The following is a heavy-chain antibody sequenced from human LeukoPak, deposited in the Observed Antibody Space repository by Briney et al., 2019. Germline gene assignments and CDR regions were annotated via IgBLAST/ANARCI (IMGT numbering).Heavy chain of an antibody. CDR2: INHSGST. CDR3: ARGTDIVVVPAAYFDY. V-gene: IGHV4-34*01. D-gene: IGHD2-2*01. J-gene: IGHJ4*02. Sequence: PSETLSLTCAVYGGSFSGYYWSWIRQPPGKGLEWIGEINHSGSTNYNLSLKSRVTISVDTSKNQFSLKLSSVTAADTAVYYCARGTDIVVVPAAYFDYWGQGTLVTVSS. CDR1: GGSFSGYY.